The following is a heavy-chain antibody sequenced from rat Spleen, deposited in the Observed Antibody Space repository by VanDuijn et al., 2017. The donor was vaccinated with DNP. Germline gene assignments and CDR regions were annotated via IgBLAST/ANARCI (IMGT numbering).Heavy chain of an antibody. CDR1: GFNFNDYW. D-gene: IGHD2-2*01. CDR3: VREDKGVDA. J-gene: IGHJ4*01. CDR2: INKDSSII. Sequence: EVKLVESGGGLVQPGRSLKLSCAASGFNFNDYWMGWVRQAPGKGLEWIGQINKDSSIINYIPSLKEKITISRDTAQNILYLQMSKLGSEDTAIYYCVREDKGVDAWGQGASVTVSS. V-gene: IGHV4-2*01.